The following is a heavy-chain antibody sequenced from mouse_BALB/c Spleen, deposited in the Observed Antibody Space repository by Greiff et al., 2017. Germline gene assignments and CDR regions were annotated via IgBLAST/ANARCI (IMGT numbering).Heavy chain of an antibody. V-gene: IGHV3-2*02. CDR2: ISYSGST. D-gene: IGHD1-1*01. CDR1: GYSITSDYA. Sequence: EVKLMESGPGLVKPSQSLSLTCTVTGYSITSDYAWNWIRQFPGNKLEWMGYISYSGSTSYNPSLKSRISITRDTSKNQFFLQLNSVTTEDTATYYCATSTGEYFDVWGAGTTVTVSS. J-gene: IGHJ1*01. CDR3: ATSTGEYFDV.